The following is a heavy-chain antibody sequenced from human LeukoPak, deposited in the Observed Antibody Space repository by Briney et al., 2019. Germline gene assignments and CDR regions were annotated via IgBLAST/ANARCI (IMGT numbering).Heavy chain of an antibody. V-gene: IGHV3-30-3*01. D-gene: IGHD2-8*01. J-gene: IGHJ6*02. CDR2: ISYDGSNK. CDR1: GFTFSSYA. CDR3: ARDMVSRLVYYYYGMDV. Sequence: GGSPRLSCAASGFTFSSYAMHWVRQAPGKGLEWVAVISYDGSNKYYADSVKGRFTISRDNSKNTLYLQMNSLRAEDTAAYYCARDMVSRLVYYYYGMDVWGQGTTVTVSS.